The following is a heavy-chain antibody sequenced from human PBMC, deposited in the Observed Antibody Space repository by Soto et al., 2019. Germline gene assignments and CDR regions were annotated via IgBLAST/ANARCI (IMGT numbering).Heavy chain of an antibody. CDR3: ARLRGSSGYPH. V-gene: IGHV4-31*03. D-gene: IGHD5-12*01. CDR2: IYYSGST. Sequence: QVQLQESGPGLVKPSQTLTLICTVSGGPISSGSYDWSWIRQDPGKGLELIGYIYYSGSTYYNPSLKSRVTMSVDTSKNQFSLKLSSVTAADTAVYYCARLRGSSGYPHWGQGTLVTVSS. CDR1: GGPISSGSYD. J-gene: IGHJ4*02.